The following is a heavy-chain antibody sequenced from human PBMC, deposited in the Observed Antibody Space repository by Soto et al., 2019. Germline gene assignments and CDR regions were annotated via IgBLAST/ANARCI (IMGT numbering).Heavy chain of an antibody. D-gene: IGHD2-15*01. V-gene: IGHV5-51*01. J-gene: IGHJ4*02. CDR3: ARGQRGDCSGGSCYFPLDY. CDR2: IYPGDSDT. CDR1: GYSFTSYW. Sequence: PGESLKISCKGSGYSFTSYWIGWVRQMPGKGLEWMGIIYPGDSDTRYSPSFQGQVTISADKSISTAYRQWSSLKASDTAMYYCARGQRGDCSGGSCYFPLDYWGQGTLVTVSS.